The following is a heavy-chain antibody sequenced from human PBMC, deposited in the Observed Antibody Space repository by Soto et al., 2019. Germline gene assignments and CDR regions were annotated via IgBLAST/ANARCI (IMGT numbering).Heavy chain of an antibody. CDR1: GFTFSSYS. D-gene: IGHD6-19*01. CDR2: ISSSSSYI. CDR3: ARDPGIAVAGPTFYY. V-gene: IGHV3-21*01. J-gene: IGHJ4*02. Sequence: GGSLRLSCAASGFTFSSYSMNWVRQAPGKGLEWVSSISSSSSYIYYADSVKGRFTISRDNAKNSLYLQMNSLRAEDTAVYYCARDPGIAVAGPTFYYWGQGTLVTVSS.